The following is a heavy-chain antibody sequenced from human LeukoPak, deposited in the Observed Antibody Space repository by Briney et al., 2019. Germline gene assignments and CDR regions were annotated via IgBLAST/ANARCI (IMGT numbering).Heavy chain of an antibody. D-gene: IGHD1-26*01. CDR3: AGPELLEAYEYSQH. CDR1: GGTFSSYA. CDR2: IIPILGIA. J-gene: IGHJ1*01. V-gene: IGHV1-69*04. Sequence: SVKVSCKASGGTFSSYAISWVRQAPGQGLEWMGRIIPILGIANYAQKFQGRVTITADKSTSTAYMELSSLRSEDTAVYYCAGPELLEAYEYSQHWGQATLVTVSS.